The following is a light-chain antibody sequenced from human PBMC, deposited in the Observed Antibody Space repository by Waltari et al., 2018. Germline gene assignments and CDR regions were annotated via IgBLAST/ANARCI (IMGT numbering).Light chain of an antibody. CDR3: FLSYSGAVI. V-gene: IGLV7-46*01. J-gene: IGLJ2*01. Sequence: QAVVTQEPSLPVSPGGTATPTPRPSTGAVNSGQYPYWFQQKPGQAPRTRLYDTSNKHSWTPARFSGSLLGGKAALTLSGAQPEDEANYYCFLSYSGAVIFGGGTKLTVL. CDR1: TGAVNSGQY. CDR2: DTS.